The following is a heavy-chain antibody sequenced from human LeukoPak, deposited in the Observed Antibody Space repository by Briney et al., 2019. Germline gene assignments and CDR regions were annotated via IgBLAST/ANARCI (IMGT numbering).Heavy chain of an antibody. CDR1: GFTFSSYS. D-gene: IGHD3-22*01. Sequence: GGSLRLSCAASGFTFSSYSMNWVRQAPGKRLGWVSSISSSSSYIYYADSVKGRFTISRDNAKNSLYLQMNSLRAEDTAVYYCARVSSGYYDSSGYPDYWGQGTLVTVSS. V-gene: IGHV3-21*01. J-gene: IGHJ4*02. CDR3: ARVSSGYYDSSGYPDY. CDR2: ISSSSSYI.